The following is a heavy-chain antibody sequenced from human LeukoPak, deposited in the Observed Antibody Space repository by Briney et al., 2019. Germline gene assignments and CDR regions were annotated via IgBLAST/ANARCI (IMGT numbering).Heavy chain of an antibody. J-gene: IGHJ6*02. CDR3: ARVESIAATGTIYYGMDV. V-gene: IGHV3-74*01. Sequence: GGSLRLSCAASGFTFSVFRFHWVRQVPGKGLVWVSRINNDGTSTNYADSVKGRFTVSRDNAKNTVYLQMNSLRAEDTAVYYCARVESIAATGTIYYGMDVWGQGTTVTVSS. D-gene: IGHD6-13*01. CDR1: GFTFSVFR. CDR2: INNDGTST.